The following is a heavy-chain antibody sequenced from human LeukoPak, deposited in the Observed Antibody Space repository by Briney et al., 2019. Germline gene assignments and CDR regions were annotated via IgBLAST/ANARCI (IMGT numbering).Heavy chain of an antibody. CDR1: GFTFSNYW. V-gene: IGHV3-74*01. J-gene: IGHJ4*02. Sequence: QPGGSLRLSCAASGFTFSNYWMHWVRQAPGKGLVWVSRINSDGSSTSYADSVKGRFTISRDNAKNTLYLQMNSLRAEDTAVYYCAREVVPAANDYWGQGTLVTVSS. CDR3: AREVVPAANDY. D-gene: IGHD2-2*01. CDR2: INSDGSST.